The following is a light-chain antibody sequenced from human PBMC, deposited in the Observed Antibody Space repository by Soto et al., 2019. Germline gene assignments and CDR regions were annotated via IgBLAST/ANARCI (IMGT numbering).Light chain of an antibody. V-gene: IGKV2-28*01. CDR3: MQALQTPLT. CDR2: WGS. J-gene: IGKJ4*01. Sequence: DIVMTQSPLSLPVIPGEPASISCRSSQSLLHNNGHNYLDWYLQKPGHSPQLLIYWGSTRASGVPDRFSGSGSGTDFTLKISRVEAEDVGIYYCMQALQTPLTFGGGTKVEIK. CDR1: QSLLHNNGHNY.